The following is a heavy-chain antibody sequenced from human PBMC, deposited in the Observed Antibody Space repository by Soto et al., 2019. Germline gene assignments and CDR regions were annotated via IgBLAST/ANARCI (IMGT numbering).Heavy chain of an antibody. CDR3: ARVGGGGYLTQIDY. CDR1: GGSISSCGYY. V-gene: IGHV4-31*03. CDR2: IYYSGST. J-gene: IGHJ4*02. D-gene: IGHD3-22*01. Sequence: PSETLSLTCTVSGGSISSCGYYWSWIRQHPGKGLEWIGYIYYSGSTYYNPSLKSRVTISVDTSKNQFSLKLSSVTAADTAVYYCARVGGGGYLTQIDYWGQGTLVTVSS.